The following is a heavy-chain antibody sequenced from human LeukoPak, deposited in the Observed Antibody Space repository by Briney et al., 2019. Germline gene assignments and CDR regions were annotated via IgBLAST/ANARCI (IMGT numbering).Heavy chain of an antibody. CDR2: ISGSGANK. Sequence: GGSLRLSCAASGFTFSSFGMNWVRQAPGKGLEWVSTISGSGANKYYADSVKGRFTISRDNSKNTLYLQMNSLRAEDTAVYYCAKEEDDDLFDAFDMWGQGTMVTVSS. CDR1: GFTFSSFG. V-gene: IGHV3-23*01. D-gene: IGHD1-1*01. CDR3: AKEEDDDLFDAFDM. J-gene: IGHJ3*02.